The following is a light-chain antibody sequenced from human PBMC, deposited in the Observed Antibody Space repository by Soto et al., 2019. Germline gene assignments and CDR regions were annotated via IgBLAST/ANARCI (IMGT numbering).Light chain of an antibody. V-gene: IGKV1-5*01. Sequence: DIQMTQSPSTLSASVGDRVTITCRASQSISRWLAWYQQKPGKAPKLLIYDVSKLESGVPSRFSGSGSGTEFTLTISTRQPDDFAAYYCQQYKSYSSWTFGQGTTVEIK. J-gene: IGKJ1*01. CDR2: DVS. CDR1: QSISRW. CDR3: QQYKSYSSWT.